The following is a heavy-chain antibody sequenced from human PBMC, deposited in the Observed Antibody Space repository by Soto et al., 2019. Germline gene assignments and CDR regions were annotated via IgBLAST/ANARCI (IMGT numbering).Heavy chain of an antibody. V-gene: IGHV5-51*01. CDR3: ARQVDIVATGPDRYYYYGMAV. Sequence: PGESLKISCQGSGNSFDNKVIGWVRQMPGKGLEWMGIIYPGDSETKYSPSFQGQVTISADKSISTVYLQWSSLQASDSATYYCARQVDIVATGPDRYYYYGMAVWGQGTTVTVSS. CDR2: IYPGDSET. J-gene: IGHJ6*02. D-gene: IGHD5-12*01. CDR1: GNSFDNKV.